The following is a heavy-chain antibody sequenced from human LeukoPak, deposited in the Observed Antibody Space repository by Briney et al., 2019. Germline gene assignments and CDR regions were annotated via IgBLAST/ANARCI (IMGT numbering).Heavy chain of an antibody. J-gene: IGHJ4*02. Sequence: GGSLRLSCAASGFTFSRYWMSWVRQAPGKGLEWVANIKKDGSEKYYVDSVRGRFTISRDNAKKSLYLQMNSPRVEDTAVYYCASEGGAVAPNYFNSWGQGTLVTVSS. D-gene: IGHD3-16*01. CDR1: GFTFSRYW. V-gene: IGHV3-7*01. CDR2: IKKDGSEK. CDR3: ASEGGAVAPNYFNS.